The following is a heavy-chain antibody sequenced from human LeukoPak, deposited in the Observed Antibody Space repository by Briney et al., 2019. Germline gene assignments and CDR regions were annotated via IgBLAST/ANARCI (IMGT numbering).Heavy chain of an antibody. CDR3: ARGGGDMTWLSLYYFDY. J-gene: IGHJ4*02. Sequence: GGSLRLSCAASGFTFSSYSMNWVRQAPGKGLEWVSYISSSSSTIYYADSVKGRFTISRDNAKNSLYLQMNSLRAEDTAVYYCARGGGDMTWLSLYYFDYWGQGTLVTVSS. D-gene: IGHD3-22*01. CDR2: ISSSSSTI. CDR1: GFTFSSYS. V-gene: IGHV3-48*01.